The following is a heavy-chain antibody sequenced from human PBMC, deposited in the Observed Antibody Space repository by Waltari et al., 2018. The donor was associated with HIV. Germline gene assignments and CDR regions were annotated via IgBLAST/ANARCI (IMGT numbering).Heavy chain of an antibody. D-gene: IGHD4-4*01. J-gene: IGHJ4*02. V-gene: IGHV1-46*01. Sequence: VHLLQSGAEMKKPGASVTVSCTTSGYTFTNFYIHWVRQAPGQGLVWVGMVNPNGAGTLYSEAFPSRLTLTADTSTSTAYLDVTDLTSEDAATYFCGRGTTDYINYWGQGSLVTVSS. CDR3: GRGTTDYINY. CDR1: GYTFTNFY. CDR2: VNPNGAGT.